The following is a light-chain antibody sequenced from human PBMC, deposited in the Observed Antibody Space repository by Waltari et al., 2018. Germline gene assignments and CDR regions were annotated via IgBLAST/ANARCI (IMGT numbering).Light chain of an antibody. V-gene: IGKV1-39*01. CDR2: AAS. Sequence: DIQITQSPSSLSASVGDRVTITCRARKSISNYLNWYQQKPGKVPKLLIYAASTLHSGVPSRFSGSGSGTELTLTISSLQVEDFATYDCQQSYSTAPETFGQGTRVDMK. CDR3: QQSYSTAPET. CDR1: KSISNY. J-gene: IGKJ1*01.